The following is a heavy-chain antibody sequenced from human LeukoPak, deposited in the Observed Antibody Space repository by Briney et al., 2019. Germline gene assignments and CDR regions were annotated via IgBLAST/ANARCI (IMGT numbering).Heavy chain of an antibody. J-gene: IGHJ4*02. CDR3: ARCESAYDPPDI. CDR1: GFTFISYN. V-gene: IGHV3-30*03. D-gene: IGHD3-3*01. CDR2: ISYDGSNK. Sequence: GGSLRLSCAASGFTFISYNMHWVRQAPGKGLAWVAVISYDGSNKYYADSVEGRFTISRDNSKNTLYLQMDSLRTEDTAIYYCARCESAYDPPDIWGQGTLVTVSS.